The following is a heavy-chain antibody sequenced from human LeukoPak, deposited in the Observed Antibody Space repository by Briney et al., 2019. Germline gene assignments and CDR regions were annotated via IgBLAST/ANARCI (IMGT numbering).Heavy chain of an antibody. CDR3: ARVKATRVADP. CDR2: ISSSGSTI. Sequence: GGSLRLSCAASGFTFSSYEMNWVRQAPGKGLEWVSYISSSGSTIYYADSVKGRFTISRDNAKNSLYLQMNSLRAEDTAVYYCARVKATRVADPWGQGTLVTVSS. D-gene: IGHD1-26*01. CDR1: GFTFSSYE. V-gene: IGHV3-48*03. J-gene: IGHJ5*02.